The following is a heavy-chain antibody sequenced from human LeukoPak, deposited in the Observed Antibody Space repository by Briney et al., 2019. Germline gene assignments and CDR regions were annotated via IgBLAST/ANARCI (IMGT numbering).Heavy chain of an antibody. CDR2: IIPIFGTA. V-gene: IGHV1-69*13. Sequence: ASVKVSCTASGGTFSSYAISWVRQAPGQGLEWMGGIIPIFGTANYAQKFQGRVTITADESTSTAYMELSSLRSEDTAVYYCARFLGELSLPGDNWGQGTLVTVSS. D-gene: IGHD3-16*02. CDR3: ARFLGELSLPGDN. CDR1: GGTFSSYA. J-gene: IGHJ4*02.